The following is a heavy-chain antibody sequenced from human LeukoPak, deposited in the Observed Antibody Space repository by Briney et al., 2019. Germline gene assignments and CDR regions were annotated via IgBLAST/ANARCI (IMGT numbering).Heavy chain of an antibody. CDR2: IKQDGSEK. Sequence: GGSLRLSCAASGFTFSSYWMTWVRQAPGKGLEWVANIKQDGSEKYYVDSVKGRFTISRDNAKNSLYLQMNSLRAEDTAIYYCARRGYSDSSGYDYWGQGTLVTVSS. D-gene: IGHD3-22*01. CDR3: ARRGYSDSSGYDY. V-gene: IGHV3-7*01. CDR1: GFTFSSYW. J-gene: IGHJ4*02.